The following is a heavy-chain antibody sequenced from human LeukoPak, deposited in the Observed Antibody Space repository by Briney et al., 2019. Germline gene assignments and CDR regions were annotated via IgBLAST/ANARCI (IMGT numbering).Heavy chain of an antibody. D-gene: IGHD3-22*01. CDR3: ARQPYYYDSSGYQNDY. J-gene: IGHJ4*02. CDR1: GYSFTSYW. V-gene: IGHV5-51*01. CDR2: IYPGDSDT. Sequence: GGSLKISCKGSGYSFTSYWIGWVRQMPGKGLEWMGIIYPGDSDTRYSPSFQGQVTISADKSISTAYLQWSSLKASDTAMYYCARQPYYYDSSGYQNDYWGQGTLVTVSS.